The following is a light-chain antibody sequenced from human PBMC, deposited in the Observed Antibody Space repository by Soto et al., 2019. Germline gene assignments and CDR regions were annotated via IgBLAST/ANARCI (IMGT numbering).Light chain of an antibody. CDR3: QQLNSDPFT. CDR2: AAS. Sequence: DIQLTQSPSFLSASVGDRVTITCRASQGISSYLAWYQQKPGKAPKLLIYAASTLQSWVPSRFSGSGSGTEFTLTISSLQPEDFATYYCQQLNSDPFTFGPGTKVDIK. J-gene: IGKJ3*01. V-gene: IGKV1-9*01. CDR1: QGISSY.